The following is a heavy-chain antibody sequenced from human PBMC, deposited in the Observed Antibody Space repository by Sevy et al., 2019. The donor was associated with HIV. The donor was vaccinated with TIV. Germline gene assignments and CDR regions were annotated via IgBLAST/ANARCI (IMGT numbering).Heavy chain of an antibody. CDR2: INQDGSTH. CDR3: ARAIAAAAGF. CDR1: GFSFHAYW. V-gene: IGHV3-7*01. J-gene: IGHJ4*02. Sequence: GGSLRLSCAGSGFSFHAYWMHWVRQAPGKGLEWLANINQDGSTHYYADSVKGRFTISRDNAKNLVYLQMNSLRPEDTGLYYCARAIAAAAGFWGQGTLVIVSS. D-gene: IGHD6-13*01.